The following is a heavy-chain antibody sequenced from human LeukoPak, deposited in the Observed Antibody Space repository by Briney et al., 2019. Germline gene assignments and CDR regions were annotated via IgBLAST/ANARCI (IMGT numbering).Heavy chain of an antibody. V-gene: IGHV3-23*01. CDR1: GFTFSSYA. CDR2: ISGSGGST. Sequence: GGSLRLSCAASGFTFSSYAMSWVRQAPGKGLEWVSAISGSGGSTYYADSVKGRFTISRDNSKNSLYLQMNSLRAEDTALYYCAKELRDYYYYYGMDVWGQGTTVTVSS. J-gene: IGHJ6*02. CDR3: AKELRDYYYYYGMDV.